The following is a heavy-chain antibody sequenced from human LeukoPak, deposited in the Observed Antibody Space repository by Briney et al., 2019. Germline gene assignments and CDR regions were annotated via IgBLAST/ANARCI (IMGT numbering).Heavy chain of an antibody. J-gene: IGHJ4*02. D-gene: IGHD1-26*01. CDR1: GASVSSSSYY. Sequence: SEALSLTCIVSGASVSSSSYYWGWIRQPPGKGLEWIGSVYYSGSTYYSPSLKSRVTISVDMSKNQFSLNLNSVTAADTAVYYCARRVGARRGNFDYWGQGTPVTVSS. CDR2: VYYSGST. V-gene: IGHV4-39*01. CDR3: ARRVGARRGNFDY.